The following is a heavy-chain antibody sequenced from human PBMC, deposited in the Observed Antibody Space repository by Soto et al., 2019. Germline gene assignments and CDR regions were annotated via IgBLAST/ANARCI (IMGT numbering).Heavy chain of an antibody. J-gene: IGHJ5*02. V-gene: IGHV3-48*01. CDR1: GFTFSSYS. Sequence: PGGSLRLSCAASGFTFSSYSMNWVRQAPGKGLEWVSYISSSSSTIYYADSVKGRFTISRDNAKNSLYLQMNSLRAEDTAVYYCARDAGIAGRGWFDPWGQGTLVTVSS. D-gene: IGHD6-13*01. CDR3: ARDAGIAGRGWFDP. CDR2: ISSSSSTI.